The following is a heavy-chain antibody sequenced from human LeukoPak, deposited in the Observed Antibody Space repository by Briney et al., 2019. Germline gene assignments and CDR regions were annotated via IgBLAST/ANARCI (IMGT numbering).Heavy chain of an antibody. CDR1: GFTFSSYW. D-gene: IGHD3-22*01. Sequence: GGSLRLSCAASGFTFSSYWMSWVRQAPGKGLEWVANIKQDGSEKYYVDSVKGRFTISRDNAKNSLYLQMNSLRAEDTAAYYCARDPPHYYDTSGYLRGFDYWGQGTLVTVSS. V-gene: IGHV3-7*04. CDR2: IKQDGSEK. CDR3: ARDPPHYYDTSGYLRGFDY. J-gene: IGHJ4*02.